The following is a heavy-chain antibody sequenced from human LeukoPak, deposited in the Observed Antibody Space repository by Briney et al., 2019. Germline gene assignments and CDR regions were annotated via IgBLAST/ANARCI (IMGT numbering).Heavy chain of an antibody. Sequence: PGGSLRLSCATSGFTFTDYGLHWVRQAPGKGLEWVAVIWYDGSKKFYGESLEGRFTISRDDSKNTEYLEMSSLRVEDTAVYYCARESGGDYYMDFWGKGTTVIVSS. CDR1: GFTFTDYG. J-gene: IGHJ6*03. V-gene: IGHV3-33*01. CDR3: ARESGGDYYMDF. CDR2: IWYDGSKK. D-gene: IGHD3-10*01.